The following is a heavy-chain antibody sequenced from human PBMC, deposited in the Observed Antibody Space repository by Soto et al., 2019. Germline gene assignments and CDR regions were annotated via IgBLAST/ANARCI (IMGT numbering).Heavy chain of an antibody. CDR2: ISAYNGNT. V-gene: IGHV1-18*01. CDR3: ARDKPLAHAFDI. CDR1: GYTFTSYG. Sequence: ASVKVSCKASGYTFTSYGISWVRQAPEQGLEWMGWISAYNGNTNYAQKLQGRVTMTTDTSTSTAYMELRSLRSDDTAVYYCARDKPLAHAFDIWGQGTMVTVSS. J-gene: IGHJ3*02.